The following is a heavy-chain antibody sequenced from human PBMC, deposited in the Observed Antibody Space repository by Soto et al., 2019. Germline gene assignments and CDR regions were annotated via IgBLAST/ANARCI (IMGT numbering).Heavy chain of an antibody. CDR2: ISGSGGST. D-gene: IGHD4-4*01. CDR1: GFTFSSYA. V-gene: IGHV3-23*01. J-gene: IGHJ6*03. CDR3: AKLAVTSDYYYYYYMDV. Sequence: GGSLRLSCAASGFTFSSYAMSWVRQAPGKGLEWVSAISGSGGSTYYADSDKGRFTISRDNSKNTLYLQMNSLRAEDTAVYYCAKLAVTSDYYYYYYMDVWGKGTTVTVSS.